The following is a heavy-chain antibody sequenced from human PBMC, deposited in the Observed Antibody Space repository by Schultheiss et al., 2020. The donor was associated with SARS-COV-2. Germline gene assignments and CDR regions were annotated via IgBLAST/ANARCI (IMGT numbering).Heavy chain of an antibody. D-gene: IGHD2-2*01. J-gene: IGHJ4*02. CDR1: GGSISSSNW. V-gene: IGHV4-4*02. Sequence: SETLSLTCAVSGGSISSSNWWSWVRQPPGKGLEWIGEIYHSGSTNYNPSLKSRVTISVDKSKNQFSLKLNSVTAADTAVYYCARGLVRYCSSTSCYHDYWGQGTLVTVFS. CDR2: IYHSGST. CDR3: ARGLVRYCSSTSCYHDY.